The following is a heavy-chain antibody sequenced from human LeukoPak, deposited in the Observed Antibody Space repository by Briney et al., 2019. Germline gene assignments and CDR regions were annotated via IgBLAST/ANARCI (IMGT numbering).Heavy chain of an antibody. D-gene: IGHD2/OR15-2a*01. CDR3: AEDLGVYGERYFDY. J-gene: IGHJ4*02. V-gene: IGHV3-9*01. Sequence: PGRSLRLSCAASGFTFDEYAINWVRQAPGKGLEWVSGISCSSGIIGYADSVRGRFTISRDNAENSLYLQMNSLRPEDTALYYCAEDLGVYGERYFDYWGQGTLVTVSS. CDR2: ISCSSGII. CDR1: GFTFDEYA.